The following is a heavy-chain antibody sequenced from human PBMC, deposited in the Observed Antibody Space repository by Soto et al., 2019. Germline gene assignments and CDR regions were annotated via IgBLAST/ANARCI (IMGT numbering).Heavy chain of an antibody. CDR1: GFTFSSYT. CDR2: VIGNGGST. Sequence: EVQLLESGGGLVQPGGSLRLSCAASGFTFSSYTMTWVRQAPGKGLEWVSSVIGNGGSTYYADSVKGRFTISRDNSKNTLFLQMNSLRAADTAVYFCAQGVRGASHAFDICGQGTMVTVSS. CDR3: AQGVRGASHAFDI. V-gene: IGHV3-23*01. J-gene: IGHJ3*02. D-gene: IGHD4-17*01.